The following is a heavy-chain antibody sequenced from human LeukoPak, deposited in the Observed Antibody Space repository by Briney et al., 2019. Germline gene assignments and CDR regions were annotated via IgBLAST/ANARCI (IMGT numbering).Heavy chain of an antibody. D-gene: IGHD2-21*01. V-gene: IGHV3-74*01. J-gene: IGHJ2*01. CDR2: ISNDGSST. CDR1: GFTFSSHW. CDR3: ARVFNAFSFDL. Sequence: GGSLRLSCAASGFTFSSHWMHWVRQGPGKGLVWVSRISNDGSSTSYADSVKGRFTISRDNANNTVYLQMNSLRAEDTAVYYCARVFNAFSFDLWGRGTLVTVSS.